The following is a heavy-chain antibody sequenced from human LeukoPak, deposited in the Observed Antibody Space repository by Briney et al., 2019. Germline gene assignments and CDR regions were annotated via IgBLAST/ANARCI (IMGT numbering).Heavy chain of an antibody. D-gene: IGHD3-22*01. J-gene: IGHJ4*02. CDR3: ASGSAYYDSRGYYWGRFDY. CDR2: ISYSGITI. V-gene: IGHV3-11*01. CDR1: GFTFSDYS. Sequence: PGGSLRLSCEASGFTFSDYSMSWIRQAPGKGLEWVSYISYSGITIYYADSVKGRFTISRDNAKTSLFLQMDSLRAENTAVYYCASGSAYYDSRGYYWGRFDYWGQGTLVTVSS.